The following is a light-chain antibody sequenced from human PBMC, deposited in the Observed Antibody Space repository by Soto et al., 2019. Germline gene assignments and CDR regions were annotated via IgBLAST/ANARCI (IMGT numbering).Light chain of an antibody. CDR1: STDVGLYTY. J-gene: IGLJ1*01. CDR3: TSYTSTSTPYV. Sequence: QSVLTQPGSVSGSPGQSITISCAGTSTDVGLYTYVSWYQQHPGKAPKLIIYDVYNRPSGVSNRFSGSKSGNTASLTISGLQAEDEADYYCTSYTSTSTPYVFGGGTKVTVL. CDR2: DVY. V-gene: IGLV2-14*01.